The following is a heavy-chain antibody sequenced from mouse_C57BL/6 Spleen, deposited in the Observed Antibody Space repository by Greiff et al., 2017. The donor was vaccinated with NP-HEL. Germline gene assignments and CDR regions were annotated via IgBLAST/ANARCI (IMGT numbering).Heavy chain of an antibody. Sequence: QVQLQQPGAELVKPGASVKLSCKASGYTFTSYWMHWVKQRPGQGLEWIGMIHPNSGSTNYNEKFKSKATLTVDKSSSTAYMQLSSLTSEDSAVYYCAREFTTVVAPHWYFDVWGTGTTVTVSS. D-gene: IGHD1-1*01. J-gene: IGHJ1*03. CDR2: IHPNSGST. CDR3: AREFTTVVAPHWYFDV. V-gene: IGHV1-64*01. CDR1: GYTFTSYW.